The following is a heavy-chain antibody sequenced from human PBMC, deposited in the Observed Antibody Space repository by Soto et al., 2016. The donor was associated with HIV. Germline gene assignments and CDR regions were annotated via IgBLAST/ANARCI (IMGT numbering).Heavy chain of an antibody. CDR1: GGTFSSYA. D-gene: IGHD6-19*01. CDR3: ARPIAVAGGGFDY. J-gene: IGHJ4*02. V-gene: IGHV1-2*02. Sequence: QVQLVQSGAEVKKPGSSVKVSCKASGGTFSSYAISWVRQAPGQGLEWMGGINPNSGGTNYAQKFQGRVTMTRDTSISTAYMELSRLRSDDTAVYYCARPIAVAGGGFDYWGQGTLVTVSS. CDR2: INPNSGGT.